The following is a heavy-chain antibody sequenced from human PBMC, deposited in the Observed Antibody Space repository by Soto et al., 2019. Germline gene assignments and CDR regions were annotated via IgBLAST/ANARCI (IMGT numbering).Heavy chain of an antibody. J-gene: IGHJ5*02. CDR1: GGSISSGGYY. CDR3: AREVTTTVTTWFDP. Sequence: PSETLSLTCTVSGGSISSGGYYWSWIRQHPGKGLEWIGYIYYSGSTYYNPSLKSRVTISVDTSKNQFSLKLSSVTAADTAVYYCAREVTTTVTTWFDPWGQGTLVTVSS. D-gene: IGHD4-17*01. V-gene: IGHV4-31*03. CDR2: IYYSGST.